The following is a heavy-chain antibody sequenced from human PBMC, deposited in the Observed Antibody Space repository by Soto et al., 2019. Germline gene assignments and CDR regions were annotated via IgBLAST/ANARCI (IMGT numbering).Heavy chain of an antibody. D-gene: IGHD1-1*01. CDR1: GYTFTSYG. V-gene: IGHV1-18*04. J-gene: IGHJ4*02. Sequence: ASVKVSCKASGYTFTSYGISWVRQAPGQGLEWMGWISAYNGNTNYAQKPQGRVTMTRDTSTSTVYMELSSLKSDDTAVYYCARRARLEFSAGYYFDSWGQGTLVTVSS. CDR3: ARRARLEFSAGYYFDS. CDR2: ISAYNGNT.